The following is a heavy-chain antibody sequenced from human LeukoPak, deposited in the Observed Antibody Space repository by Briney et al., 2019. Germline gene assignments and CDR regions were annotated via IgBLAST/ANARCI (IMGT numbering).Heavy chain of an antibody. CDR1: GGTFSSYA. CDR2: ISAYNGNT. Sequence: ASVKVSCKASGGTFSSYAISWVRQAPGQGLEWMGWISAYNGNTNYAQKLQGRVTMTTDTSTSTAYMELRSLRSDDTAVYYCARDCSGGSCITSWGQGTLVTVSS. CDR3: ARDCSGGSCITS. V-gene: IGHV1-18*01. J-gene: IGHJ4*02. D-gene: IGHD2-15*01.